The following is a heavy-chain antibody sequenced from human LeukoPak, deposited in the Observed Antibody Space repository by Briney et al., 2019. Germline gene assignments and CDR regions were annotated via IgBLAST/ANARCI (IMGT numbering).Heavy chain of an antibody. J-gene: IGHJ4*02. V-gene: IGHV3-30*04. D-gene: IGHD2-15*01. CDR3: ARDMGYCSGGSCYAYFDY. CDR1: GFTFSGYA. CDR2: ISYDGSNK. Sequence: GGSLRLSCAASGFTFSGYAMHWVRQAPGKGLEWVAVISYDGSNKYYADSVKGRFTISRDNAKNSLYLQMNSLRAEDTAVYYCARDMGYCSGGSCYAYFDYWGQGTLVTVSS.